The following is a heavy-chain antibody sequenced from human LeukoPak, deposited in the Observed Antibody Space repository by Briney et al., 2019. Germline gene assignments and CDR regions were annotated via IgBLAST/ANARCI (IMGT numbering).Heavy chain of an antibody. V-gene: IGHV3-30*03. CDR1: GFTFSSYG. D-gene: IGHD3-22*01. Sequence: GGSLRLSCAASGFTFSSYGMHWVRQAPGKGLEWVAVISDDGSNKNYADSAKGRCTISRDNSKNTLYLQMNRMRVEDTAVYYCAVAYSTSGYYPVDYWGQGALVTVSS. J-gene: IGHJ4*02. CDR2: ISDDGSNK. CDR3: AVAYSTSGYYPVDY.